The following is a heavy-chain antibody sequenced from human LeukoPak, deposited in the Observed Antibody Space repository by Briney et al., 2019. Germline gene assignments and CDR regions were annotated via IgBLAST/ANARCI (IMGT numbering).Heavy chain of an antibody. Sequence: GGSLRLSSAVSGFNVITNYMNWVRRAPGKALEWVSVVYSGGSTFYADSVKGRFTISRDNSKNTLYLQMNSLRAEDTAVYYCARLANPSGYWDWGQGTLVTVSS. V-gene: IGHV3-53*01. D-gene: IGHD3-22*01. J-gene: IGHJ4*02. CDR3: ARLANPSGYWD. CDR2: VYSGGST. CDR1: GFNVITNY.